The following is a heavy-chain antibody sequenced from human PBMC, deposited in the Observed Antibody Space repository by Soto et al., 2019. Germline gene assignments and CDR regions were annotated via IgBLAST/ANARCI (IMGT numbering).Heavy chain of an antibody. Sequence: QVQLVESGGGVVQPGRSLRLSCAASGFTFSTYGMHWVRQAPGTGLEWVAVIWYDGSHKDYADSVKGRFTISRDNSKNTMYLQMNSLRVEDTGVYYGARAVGPFDYWGQGTLVAVSA. CDR2: IWYDGSHK. V-gene: IGHV3-33*01. CDR1: GFTFSTYG. D-gene: IGHD1-26*01. CDR3: ARAVGPFDY. J-gene: IGHJ4*02.